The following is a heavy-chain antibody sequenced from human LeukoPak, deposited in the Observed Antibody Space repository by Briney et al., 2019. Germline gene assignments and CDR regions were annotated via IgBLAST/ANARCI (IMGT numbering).Heavy chain of an antibody. D-gene: IGHD6-13*01. J-gene: IGHJ4*02. CDR1: GFTFRLYV. Sequence: GGSLRLSCAASGFTFRLYVMTWVRQAPGKGLEWVSTVSGSGGSSYYADSVKGRFTISRDNSKNTLYLQMNSLRAEDTAVYYCAKDIGFSSSWYSQYDFDYRGQGTMATVSS. V-gene: IGHV3-23*01. CDR2: VSGSGGSS. CDR3: AKDIGFSSSWYSQYDFDY.